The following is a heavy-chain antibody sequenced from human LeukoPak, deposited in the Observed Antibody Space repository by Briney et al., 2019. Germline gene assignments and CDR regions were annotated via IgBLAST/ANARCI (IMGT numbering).Heavy chain of an antibody. CDR1: GFTFSSYA. CDR3: AKGPGRANYYYYMDV. CDR2: ISGSGGST. J-gene: IGHJ6*03. V-gene: IGHV3-23*01. Sequence: GGSLRLSCAASGFTFSSYAMSWVRQAPGKGLEWVSAISGSGGSTYYADSVKGRFTISRGNSKNTLYLQMNSLRAEDTAVYYCAKGPGRANYYYYMDVWGKGTTVTVSS.